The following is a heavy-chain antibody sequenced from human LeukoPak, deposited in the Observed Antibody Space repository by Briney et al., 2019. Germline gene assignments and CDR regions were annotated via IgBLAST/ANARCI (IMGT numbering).Heavy chain of an antibody. J-gene: IGHJ5*02. V-gene: IGHV3-33*01. D-gene: IGHD3-10*01. CDR3: ARDLTYYGSGTNWFDP. CDR2: IWYDGGSK. CDR1: AFTFSNYG. Sequence: GGSLRLSCAASAFTFSNYGMHRVRQAPGKGLEWVAVIWYDGGSKYYADSVKGRFTISRDNSKNTLYLQMNSLRVEDTAVYYFARDLTYYGSGTNWFDPWGQGTLVTVSS.